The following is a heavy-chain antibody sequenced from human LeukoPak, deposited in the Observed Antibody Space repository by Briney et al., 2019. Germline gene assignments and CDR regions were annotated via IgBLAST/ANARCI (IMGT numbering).Heavy chain of an antibody. J-gene: IGHJ3*02. CDR2: IWYDGSNK. Sequence: GRSLRLSCAASGFTFSSYGMYWVRQAPGKGLEWVAVIWYDGSNKYYADSVKGRFTISRDNSKNTLYLQMNSLRAEDTAVYYCARAPGGYDAFDIWGQGTMVTVSS. D-gene: IGHD3-10*01. V-gene: IGHV3-33*01. CDR1: GFTFSSYG. CDR3: ARAPGGYDAFDI.